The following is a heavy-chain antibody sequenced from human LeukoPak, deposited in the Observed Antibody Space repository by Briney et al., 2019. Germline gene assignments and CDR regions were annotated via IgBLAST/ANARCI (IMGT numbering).Heavy chain of an antibody. CDR1: GGSISSSSAY. V-gene: IGHV4-39*01. J-gene: IGHJ4*02. Sequence: SETLSLTCTVSGGSISSSSAYWGWIRQPPGKGLEWIGSIYYSKNTYYNPSLKSRVTIPADTSKNQFSLTLGSVSATDTAVYYCVSPRGFSYGYFDYWGQGTLVTVSS. CDR2: IYYSKNT. D-gene: IGHD5-18*01. CDR3: VSPRGFSYGYFDY.